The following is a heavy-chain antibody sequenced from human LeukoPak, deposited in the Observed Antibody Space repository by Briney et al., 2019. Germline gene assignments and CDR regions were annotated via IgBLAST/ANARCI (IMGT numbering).Heavy chain of an antibody. Sequence: SGTLSLTCAVSGGSISSSNWWSWVRQPPGKGLEWIGEIYHSGSTNYNPSLKSRVTISLDTSKNQFSLKLSSVTAADTAVYYCARPGGGSSWGIMNYWGQGTLVTVSS. CDR3: ARPGGGSSWGIMNY. CDR1: GGSISSSNW. J-gene: IGHJ4*02. V-gene: IGHV4-4*02. CDR2: IYHSGST. D-gene: IGHD6-13*01.